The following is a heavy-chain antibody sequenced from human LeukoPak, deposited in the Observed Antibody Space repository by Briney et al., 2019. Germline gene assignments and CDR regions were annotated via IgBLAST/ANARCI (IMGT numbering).Heavy chain of an antibody. Sequence: PRGCLRLSCADSRFTLCSYVMSSGCQAPGERLEWVSTISNSGDNTYCADSVQGRFTISRDNSKDTLYLQMNSLRAEDTALYYCAKGQSGSVWAHLDNWGQGTLVTVSS. V-gene: IGHV3-23*01. J-gene: IGHJ4*02. D-gene: IGHD5/OR15-5a*01. CDR2: ISNSGDNT. CDR1: RFTLCSYV. CDR3: AKGQSGSVWAHLDN.